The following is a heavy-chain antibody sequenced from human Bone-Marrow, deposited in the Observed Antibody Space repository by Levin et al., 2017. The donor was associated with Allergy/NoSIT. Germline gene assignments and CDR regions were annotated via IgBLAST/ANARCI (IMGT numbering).Heavy chain of an antibody. CDR1: GFTFSSYA. J-gene: IGHJ4*02. V-gene: IGHV3-23*01. CDR2: ISGSGGST. D-gene: IGHD1-26*01. Sequence: PLASVKVSCAASGFTFSSYAMSWVRQAPGKGLEWVSAISGSGGSTYYADSVKGRFTISRDNSKNTLYLQMNSLRAEDTAVYYCAKVGGFKVGATLFDYWGQGTLVTVSS. CDR3: AKVGGFKVGATLFDY.